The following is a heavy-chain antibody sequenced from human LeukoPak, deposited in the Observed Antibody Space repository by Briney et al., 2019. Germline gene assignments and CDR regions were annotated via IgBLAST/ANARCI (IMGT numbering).Heavy chain of an antibody. J-gene: IGHJ4*02. CDR1: GYTFTNYE. CDR2: ISTYNGNT. CDR3: ARVDGGYSDYDLFDY. V-gene: IGHV1-18*01. Sequence: ASVKVSCKTSGYTFTNYEITWVRPAPGQGLAWMGWISTYNGNTHYAQNLQGRVTMTTDTSTSTDFMVLRSLRSDDAAVYCCARVDGGYSDYDLFDYWGQGTLVTVSS. D-gene: IGHD5-12*01.